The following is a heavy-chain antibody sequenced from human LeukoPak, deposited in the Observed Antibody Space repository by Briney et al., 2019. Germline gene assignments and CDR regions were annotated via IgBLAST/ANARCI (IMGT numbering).Heavy chain of an antibody. D-gene: IGHD1-26*01. Sequence: PSETLSLTCTVSGGSLSSYYWSWIRQPPGKGLEWIGYIYYSGSTNYNPSLKSRVTISVDTSKNQFSLSLTSVTAADTAIYYCTGESGPFCPFGYWGQGTLVTVPS. V-gene: IGHV4-59*12. CDR3: TGESGPFCPFGY. CDR2: IYYSGST. J-gene: IGHJ4*02. CDR1: GGSLSSYY.